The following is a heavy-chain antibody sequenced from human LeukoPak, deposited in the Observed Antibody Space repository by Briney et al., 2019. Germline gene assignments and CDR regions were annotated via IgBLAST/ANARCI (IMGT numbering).Heavy chain of an antibody. CDR2: IYHSGST. CDR3: ARDLGYSYIRGAFDI. D-gene: IGHD5-18*01. Sequence: SETLSLTCTVSGYSISSGYYWGWIRQPPGKGLEWIGSIYHSGSTYYNPSLKSRVTISVDTSKNQFSLKLSSVTAADTAVYYCARDLGYSYIRGAFDIWGQGTMVTVSS. CDR1: GYSISSGYY. V-gene: IGHV4-38-2*02. J-gene: IGHJ3*02.